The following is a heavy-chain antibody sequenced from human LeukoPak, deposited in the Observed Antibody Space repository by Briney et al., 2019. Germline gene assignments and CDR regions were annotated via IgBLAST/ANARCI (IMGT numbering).Heavy chain of an antibody. CDR3: AKDYKRFYYGSGSFHLDY. CDR2: ISYDGSNK. V-gene: IGHV3-30*18. CDR1: GFTFSSYG. D-gene: IGHD3-10*01. Sequence: GGSLRLSCAASGFTFSSYGMHWVRQAPGKGLEWVAVISYDGSNKYYADSVKGRFTISRDNSKNTLYLQMNSLRAEDTAVYYCAKDYKRFYYGSGSFHLDYWGQGTLVTVSS. J-gene: IGHJ4*02.